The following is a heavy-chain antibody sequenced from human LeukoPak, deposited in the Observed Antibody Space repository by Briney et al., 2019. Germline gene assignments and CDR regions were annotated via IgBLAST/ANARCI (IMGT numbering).Heavy chain of an antibody. CDR3: ARGVRRRPDAFDI. J-gene: IGHJ3*02. D-gene: IGHD6-25*01. CDR1: GFTVSSNY. CDR2: IYSGGST. V-gene: IGHV3-66*01. Sequence: PGGSLRLSCAASGFTVSSNYMSWVRQAPGKGLEWVSVIYSGGSTYYADSVKGRFTISRDNSKNTLYLQMNSLRAEDTAVYYCARGVRRRPDAFDIWGQGTKVTVSS.